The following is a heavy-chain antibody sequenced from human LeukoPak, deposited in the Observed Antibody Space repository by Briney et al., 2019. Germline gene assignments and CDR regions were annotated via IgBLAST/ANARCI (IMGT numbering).Heavy chain of an antibody. CDR2: IRYDASNK. CDR1: GFIFSDYG. J-gene: IGHJ4*02. Sequence: PGGSLRLSCAASGFIFSDYGMHWVRQAPGKGLDWVAFIRYDASNKDYADSVKGRFTISRDNSKNTLYLQMNSLRAEDTAVYYCALYDFWSGYYLDFDYRGQGTLVTVSS. V-gene: IGHV3-30*02. CDR3: ALYDFWSGYYLDFDY. D-gene: IGHD3-3*01.